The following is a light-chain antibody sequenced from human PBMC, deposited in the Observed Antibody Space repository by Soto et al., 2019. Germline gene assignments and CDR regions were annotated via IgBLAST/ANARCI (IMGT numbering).Light chain of an antibody. CDR1: QIISKY. CDR3: QQSYNSLLLT. V-gene: IGKV1-39*01. Sequence: DIHMTQAPSSGSACLVYRFSITCLASQIISKYLNWYQQKPGKAPNLLIYAASSLQSGVPSRFSGSGSGTDFTLTISSLQPEDFATYSCQQSYNSLLLTLGGGTKVDI. J-gene: IGKJ4*01. CDR2: AAS.